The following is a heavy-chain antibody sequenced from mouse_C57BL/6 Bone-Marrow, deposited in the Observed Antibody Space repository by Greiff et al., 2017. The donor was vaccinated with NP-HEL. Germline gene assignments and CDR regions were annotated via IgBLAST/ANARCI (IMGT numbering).Heavy chain of an antibody. CDR1: GYTFTDYE. D-gene: IGHD4-1*01. CDR2: IDPETGGT. Sequence: QVQLKQSGAELVRPGASVTLSCKASGYTFTDYEMHWVKQTPVYGLEWIGAIDPETGGTAYNQKFKGKAILTADKSSSTAYMELRSLTSEDSAVYYCTRGGWDGYFDVWGTGTTVTVSS. V-gene: IGHV1-15*01. CDR3: TRGGWDGYFDV. J-gene: IGHJ1*03.